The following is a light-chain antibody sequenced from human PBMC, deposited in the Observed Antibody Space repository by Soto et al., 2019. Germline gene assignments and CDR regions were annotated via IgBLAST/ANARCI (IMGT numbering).Light chain of an antibody. CDR2: DAS. Sequence: EIVLTQSPATLSLSPGERATLSCRASQSVNSYLAWYQQKPGQAPRLLIYDASNRATGIPARFSGSGSRTDVSIPISSREPEDVAVYYCPQRSNWPPYTFGHGTNLEIK. V-gene: IGKV3-11*01. J-gene: IGKJ2*01. CDR1: QSVNSY. CDR3: PQRSNWPPYT.